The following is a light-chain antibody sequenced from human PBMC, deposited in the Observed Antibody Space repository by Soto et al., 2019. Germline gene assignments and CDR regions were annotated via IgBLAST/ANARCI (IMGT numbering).Light chain of an antibody. Sequence: DIQMTQSPSTLSASVGDRVTIPCRASQSISSWLAWYQQKPGKAPKLLIYKASSLESGVPSRFSGSGSGTEFTLTISSLQPDDFATYYCQQYNSYSFGQGTKVDI. CDR1: QSISSW. V-gene: IGKV1-5*03. CDR2: KAS. J-gene: IGKJ1*01. CDR3: QQYNSYS.